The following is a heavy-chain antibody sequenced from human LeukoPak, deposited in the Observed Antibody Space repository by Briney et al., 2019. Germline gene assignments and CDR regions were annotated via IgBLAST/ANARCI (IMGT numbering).Heavy chain of an antibody. CDR1: GFTLSDYY. J-gene: IGHJ4*02. CDR2: ISSSGSAI. CDR3: ARAPYSSYGDY. V-gene: IGHV3-11*01. Sequence: PGGSLRLSCAASGFTLSDYYMTWIRQAPGKGLEWVSYISSSGSAIYYPDSVRGRFTVSRDNAKKSMYLQMNSLRAEDTAVYYCARAPYSSYGDYWGQGTLVTVAS. D-gene: IGHD3-22*01.